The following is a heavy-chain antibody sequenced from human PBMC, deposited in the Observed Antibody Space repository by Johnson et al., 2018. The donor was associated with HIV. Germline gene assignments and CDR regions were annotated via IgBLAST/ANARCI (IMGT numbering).Heavy chain of an antibody. V-gene: IGHV3-53*01. D-gene: IGHD5-18*01. CDR2: IYSGDTT. CDR3: ARAYTYGAFDI. Sequence: MQLVESGGGLIQPGGSLRLPCAASGLTVSSNYMSWVRQAPGTGLEWVSVIYSGDTTYYAGSVKGRFTISRDNSKNTLYLQMNSLRVDDTAIYYCARAYTYGAFDIWGQGTMVTVSS. J-gene: IGHJ3*02. CDR1: GLTVSSNY.